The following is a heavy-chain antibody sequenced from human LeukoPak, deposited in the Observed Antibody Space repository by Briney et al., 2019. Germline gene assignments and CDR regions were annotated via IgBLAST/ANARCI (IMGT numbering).Heavy chain of an antibody. CDR3: ARVGSWYYFDY. J-gene: IGHJ4*02. Sequence: SGTLSLTCAVSGGSISSSSYYWGWIRQPPGKGLEWIGSIYYSGSTYYNPSLKSRVTISVDTSKNQFSLKLSSVTAADTAVYYCARVGSWYYFDYWGQGTLVTVSS. D-gene: IGHD6-13*01. CDR1: GGSISSSSYY. CDR2: IYYSGST. V-gene: IGHV4-39*07.